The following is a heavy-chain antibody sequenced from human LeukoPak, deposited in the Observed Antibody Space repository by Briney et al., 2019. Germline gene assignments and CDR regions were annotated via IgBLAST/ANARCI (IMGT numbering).Heavy chain of an antibody. CDR2: IYSGGST. J-gene: IGHJ3*02. V-gene: IGHV3-66*01. CDR1: EFTVNSNY. D-gene: IGHD4-17*01. Sequence: GGSLSLSCAASEFTVNSNYMIWVRQAPGKGLEWVSLIYSGGSTYNADSVKDRFTISRDNSKNTVYLQMNSLRAEDTAVYYCASRTTVTDADGFDIWGQGTMVTVSS. CDR3: ASRTTVTDADGFDI.